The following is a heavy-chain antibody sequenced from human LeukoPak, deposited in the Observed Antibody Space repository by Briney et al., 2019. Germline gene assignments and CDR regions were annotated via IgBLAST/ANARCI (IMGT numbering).Heavy chain of an antibody. CDR1: GGSISSGSYY. CDR2: IYTSGST. D-gene: IGHD4-17*01. J-gene: IGHJ4*02. CDR3: ARYVDYGDYLDY. Sequence: PSQTLSLTCTVSGGSISSGSYYWSWIRQPAGKGLEWIGRIYTSGSTNYNPSLKSRVTISVDTSKNQFSLKLSSVTAADTAVYYCARYVDYGDYLDYWGQGTLVTVSS. V-gene: IGHV4-61*02.